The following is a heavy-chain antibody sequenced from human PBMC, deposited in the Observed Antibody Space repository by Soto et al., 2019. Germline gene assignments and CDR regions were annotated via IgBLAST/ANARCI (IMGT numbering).Heavy chain of an antibody. CDR1: GYTFTGYY. CDR2: INPNSGGT. V-gene: IGHV1-2*04. J-gene: IGHJ6*02. D-gene: IGHD6-13*01. CDR3: ARDLWAGSSWYYYYGMDV. Sequence: ASVKVSCKASGYTFTGYYMHWVRQAPGQGLEWMGWINPNSGGTNYAQKCQGWVTMTRDTSISTAYMELSRLRSDDTAVYYCARDLWAGSSWYYYYGMDVWGQGTTVTVSS.